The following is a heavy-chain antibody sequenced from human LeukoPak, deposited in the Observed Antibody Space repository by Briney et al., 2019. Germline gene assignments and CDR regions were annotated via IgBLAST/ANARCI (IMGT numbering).Heavy chain of an antibody. D-gene: IGHD3-3*01. CDR2: ISAYNGNT. CDR1: GYTFTSYG. J-gene: IGHJ5*02. Sequence: ASVKVSCKASGYTFTSYGISWVRQAPGQGLEWMGWISAYNGNTNHAQKLQGRVTMTTDTSTSTAYMELRSLRSDDTAVYYCARDPLGYDFWSGYRGWFDPWGQGTLVTVSS. CDR3: ARDPLGYDFWSGYRGWFDP. V-gene: IGHV1-18*01.